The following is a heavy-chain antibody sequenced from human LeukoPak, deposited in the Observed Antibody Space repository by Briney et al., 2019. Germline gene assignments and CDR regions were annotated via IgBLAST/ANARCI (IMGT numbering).Heavy chain of an antibody. V-gene: IGHV3-30*04. CDR1: GFTFSSYA. CDR2: ISYDGSNK. J-gene: IGHJ4*02. Sequence: GRSLRLSCAASGFTFSSYAMHWVRQAPGKGLEWVAVISYDGSNKYYADSVKGRFTISRDNSKNTLYLQMNSLRAEDTAVYYCAGLDIAMDYWGQGTLVTVSS. D-gene: IGHD5-18*01. CDR3: AGLDIAMDY.